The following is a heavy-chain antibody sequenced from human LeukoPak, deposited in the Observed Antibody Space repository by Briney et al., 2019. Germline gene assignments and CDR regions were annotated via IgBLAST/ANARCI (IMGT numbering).Heavy chain of an antibody. J-gene: IGHJ4*02. D-gene: IGHD1-26*01. CDR3: ARHRWELLYFDY. CDR2: IYTSGST. Sequence: PSETLSLTCTVSGGSISSYYWSWIRQPPGKELEWIGYIYTSGSTNYNPSLKSRVTISVDTSKNQFSLKLSSVTAADTAVYYCARHRWELLYFDYWGQGTLVTVSS. CDR1: GGSISSYY. V-gene: IGHV4-4*09.